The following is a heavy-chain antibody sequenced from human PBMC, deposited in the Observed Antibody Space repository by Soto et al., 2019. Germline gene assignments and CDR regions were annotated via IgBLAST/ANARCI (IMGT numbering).Heavy chain of an antibody. J-gene: IGHJ4*02. CDR1: GFTFSSDA. CDR3: AKDGCSSTSCYDY. D-gene: IGHD2-2*01. V-gene: IGHV3-23*01. CDR2: ISGSGGST. Sequence: EVQLLESGGGLVQPGGSLRLSCAASGFTFSSDAMSWVRQAPGKGLEGVSAISGSGGSTYYADSVKGRFTISRDNSKNTLYLQMNSLRAEDTAVYYCAKDGCSSTSCYDYWGQGTLVTVSS.